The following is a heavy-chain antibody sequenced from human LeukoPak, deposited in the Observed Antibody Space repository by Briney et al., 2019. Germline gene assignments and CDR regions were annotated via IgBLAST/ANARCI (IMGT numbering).Heavy chain of an antibody. D-gene: IGHD5-24*01. J-gene: IGHJ4*02. CDR1: GFTFDDYT. CDR3: AKSGYNRFDY. Sequence: PGGSLRLSCAASGFTFDDYTMHWVRQAPGKGLEWVSLISWDGGSTYYADSVKGRLTISRDNSKNTLYLQMNSLRADDTAVYYCAKSGYNRFDYWGQGTLVTVSS. V-gene: IGHV3-43*01. CDR2: ISWDGGST.